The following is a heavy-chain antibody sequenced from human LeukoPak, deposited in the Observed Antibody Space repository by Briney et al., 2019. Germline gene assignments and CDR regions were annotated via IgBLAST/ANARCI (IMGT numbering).Heavy chain of an antibody. Sequence: PSETLSLTCAVYGGSFSGYYWSWIRQPPGKGLEWIGEINHSGSTNYNPSLKSRVTISVDTSKNQFSLKLSSVTAADTAVYYCARLVGGVVRITMVRGVIFDYWGQGTLVTVSS. D-gene: IGHD3-10*01. V-gene: IGHV4-34*01. CDR3: ARLVGGVVRITMVRGVIFDY. CDR2: INHSGST. J-gene: IGHJ4*02. CDR1: GGSFSGYY.